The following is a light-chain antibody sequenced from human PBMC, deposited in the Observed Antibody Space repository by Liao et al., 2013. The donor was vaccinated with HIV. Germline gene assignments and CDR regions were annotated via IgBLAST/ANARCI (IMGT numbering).Light chain of an antibody. V-gene: IGLV3-21*01. Sequence: SYELTQTPSVSVAPGKTAKITCGGDNIGGKSVHWYQRRPGQAPVMVISYDSGRPSGIPERFSGSNSGNTATLTISGVEAGDEADYYCQAWGSTTTYVFGTGTTVTVL. CDR1: NIGGKS. CDR3: QAWGSTTTYV. J-gene: IGLJ1*01. CDR2: YDS.